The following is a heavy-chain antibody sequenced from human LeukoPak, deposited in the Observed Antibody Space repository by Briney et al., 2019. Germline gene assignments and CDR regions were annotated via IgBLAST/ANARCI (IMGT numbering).Heavy chain of an antibody. CDR1: GGSVSSGSYY. CDR2: IYYSGST. V-gene: IGHV4-61*01. CDR3: VRGHGGY. Sequence: SETLSLTCTVSGGSVSSGSYYWSWIRQPPGKGLEWIGYIYYSGSTKYNPSLKSRVTISVDMAKNQFSLKVMSVTAADTAVYYCVRGHGGYWGQGTLVTVSS. J-gene: IGHJ4*02.